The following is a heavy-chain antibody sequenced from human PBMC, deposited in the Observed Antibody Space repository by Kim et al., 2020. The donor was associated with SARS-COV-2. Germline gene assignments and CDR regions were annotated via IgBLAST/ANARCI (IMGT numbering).Heavy chain of an antibody. D-gene: IGHD3-3*01. CDR3: AKDRAINDVFWTGYFDY. J-gene: IGHJ4*02. Sequence: KGRFTISRDNSKYTLYLKMNSKRTEDTAVYYCAKDRAINDVFWTGYFDYWGQGTLVTVSS. V-gene: IGHV3-23*01.